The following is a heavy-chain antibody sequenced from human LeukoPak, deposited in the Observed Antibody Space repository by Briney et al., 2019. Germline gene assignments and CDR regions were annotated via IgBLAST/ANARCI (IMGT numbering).Heavy chain of an antibody. CDR2: MNPNSGNT. CDR1: GYTFTSYY. CDR3: ARYVRGGIWGSYRTADY. Sequence: GASVKVSCKASGYTFTSYYMHWVRQATGQGLEWMGWMNPNSGNTGYAQKFQGRVTMTRNTSISTAYMELSSLRSEDTAVYYCARYVRGGIWGSYRTADYWGQGTLVTVSS. D-gene: IGHD3-16*02. J-gene: IGHJ4*02. V-gene: IGHV1-8*02.